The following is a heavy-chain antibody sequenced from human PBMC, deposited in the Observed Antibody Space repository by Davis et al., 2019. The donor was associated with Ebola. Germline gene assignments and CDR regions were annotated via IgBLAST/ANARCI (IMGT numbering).Heavy chain of an antibody. D-gene: IGHD6-19*01. CDR1: GGSFSGYY. V-gene: IGHV4-34*01. J-gene: IGHJ4*02. Sequence: MPSETLSLTCAVYGGSFSGYYWSWIRQPPGKGLEWIGEINHSGSTNYNPSLKSRVTISVDTSNNQFSLKLSSVTAADTAVYYCARGSQWLGPDYWGQGTLVTVSS. CDR3: ARGSQWLGPDY. CDR2: INHSGST.